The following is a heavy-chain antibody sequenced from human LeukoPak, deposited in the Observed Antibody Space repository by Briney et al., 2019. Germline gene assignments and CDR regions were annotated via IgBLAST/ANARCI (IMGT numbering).Heavy chain of an antibody. CDR2: IYYSGST. CDR3: ARFGREYYYDSSGYLDY. V-gene: IGHV4-31*03. CDR1: GGSISSGGYS. D-gene: IGHD3-22*01. Sequence: PSQTLSLTCTVSGGSISSGGYSWSWIRQPPGKGLEWIGYIYYSGSTYYNPSLKSRVTISVDTSKNQFSLKLSSVTAADTAVYYCARFGREYYYDSSGYLDYWGQGTLVTVSS. J-gene: IGHJ4*02.